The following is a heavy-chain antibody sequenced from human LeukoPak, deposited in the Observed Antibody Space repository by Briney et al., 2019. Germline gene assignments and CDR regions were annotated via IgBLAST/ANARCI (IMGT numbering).Heavy chain of an antibody. V-gene: IGHV3-33*06. CDR2: IWYGGSEK. J-gene: IGHJ6*03. CDR1: EFTCNSYP. D-gene: IGHD2-2*01. CDR3: AKGYCSSTTCWRIAYRHMDV. Sequence: RSGVSLTLSCAASEFTCNSYPMHWVRQAPGRGRVGGTDIWYGGSEKYYADSVKGRFNISRDNSTNTLYMQMNSLSAEDTAVYYCAKGYCSSTTCWRIAYRHMDVWGKGTTVTVSS.